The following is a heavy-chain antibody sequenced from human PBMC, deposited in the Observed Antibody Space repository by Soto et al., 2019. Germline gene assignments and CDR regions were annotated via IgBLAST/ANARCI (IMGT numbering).Heavy chain of an antibody. CDR1: GFTFSSYG. Sequence: QVQLVESGGGVVQPGRSLRLSCAASGFTFSSYGMHWVRQAPGKGLEWVAVIWYDGSNKYYADSVKGRFTISRDNSKNXXYLQMNSLRAEDTAVYYCAREAYYGSGSYSNWFDPWGQGTLVTVSS. J-gene: IGHJ5*02. V-gene: IGHV3-33*01. D-gene: IGHD3-10*01. CDR2: IWYDGSNK. CDR3: AREAYYGSGSYSNWFDP.